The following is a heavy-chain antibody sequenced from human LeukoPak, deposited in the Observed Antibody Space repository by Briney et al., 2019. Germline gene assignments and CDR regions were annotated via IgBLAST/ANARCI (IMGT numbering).Heavy chain of an antibody. CDR2: IYYSGST. CDR3: ARSPSGYYLGRFDP. Sequence: SETLSLTCTVSGGSIGSSTYYWGWIRQPPGKGLERIGSIYYSGSTYYNPSLKSRVTISVDTSKDQFSLKLSSVTAADTAVYYCARSPSGYYLGRFDPWGQGTLVTVSS. J-gene: IGHJ5*02. D-gene: IGHD3-22*01. V-gene: IGHV4-39*07. CDR1: GGSIGSSTYY.